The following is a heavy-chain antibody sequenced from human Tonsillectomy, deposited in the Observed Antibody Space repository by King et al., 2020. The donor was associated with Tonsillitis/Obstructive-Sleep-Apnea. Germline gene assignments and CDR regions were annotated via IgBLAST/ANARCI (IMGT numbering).Heavy chain of an antibody. CDR2: IYYSGST. CDR1: GGSISSSSYY. Sequence: QLQESGPGLVKPSETLSLTCTVSGGSISSSSYYWGWIRQPPGKGLEWIGSIYYSGSTYYNPSLKSRVTISVDTSKNQFSLKRSSVTAADTAVYYCARDDCSSTSCYGGGNWFDPWGQGTLVTVSS. D-gene: IGHD2-2*01. V-gene: IGHV4-39*02. CDR3: ARDDCSSTSCYGGGNWFDP. J-gene: IGHJ5*02.